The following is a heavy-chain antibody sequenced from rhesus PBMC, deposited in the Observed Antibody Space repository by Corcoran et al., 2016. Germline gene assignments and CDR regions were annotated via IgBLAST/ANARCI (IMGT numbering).Heavy chain of an antibody. V-gene: IGHV3S43*01. CDR1: GFTSGNSD. J-gene: IGHJ4*01. CDR3: AKDYLWADYTPDY. Sequence: EVQLVESGGGLVQPGGSLRLSCAAPGFTSGNSDLIWIRQAPGKGLEWVSYIGSGGQIYYSDSVKGRFTISRDDAKNTLWLQMSSLRVEDTAMYYCAKDYLWADYTPDYWGQGVLVTVSS. D-gene: IGHD3-34*01. CDR2: IGSGGQI.